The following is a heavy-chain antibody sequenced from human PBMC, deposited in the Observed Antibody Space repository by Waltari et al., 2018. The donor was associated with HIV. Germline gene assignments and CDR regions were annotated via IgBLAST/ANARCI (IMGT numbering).Heavy chain of an antibody. CDR2: MNPNSGNT. V-gene: IGHV1-8*01. CDR3: ARGDYSNYGGVSIFF. Sequence: QVQLVQFGAEVTQPGASVKVSCKASGYTFTSSDIIWVRQGTGPGREWMGWMNPNSGNTGYAQKFQGRLTMTRNTSINTAYMELSGLRSEDEAMYYCARGDYSNYGGVSIFFWGQGTLVTVSS. D-gene: IGHD4-4*01. J-gene: IGHJ4*02. CDR1: GYTFTSSD.